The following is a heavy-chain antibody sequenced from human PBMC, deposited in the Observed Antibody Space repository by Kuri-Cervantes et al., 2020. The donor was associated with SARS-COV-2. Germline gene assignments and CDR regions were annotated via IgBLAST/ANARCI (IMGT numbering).Heavy chain of an antibody. V-gene: IGHV3-69-1*01. D-gene: IGHD3-22*01. J-gene: IGHJ6*03. CDR2: ISSSSSI. CDR3: TTVRGNYYDSSGYYQPGSEIYYYYMDV. Sequence: ETLSLTCTVSGGSISSYYWSWVRQAPGKGLEWVSSISSSSSIYYADSVKGRFTISRDNSKNTLYLQMNSLRAEDTAVYYCTTVRGNYYDSSGYYQPGSEIYYYYMDVWGKGTTVTVSS. CDR1: GGSISSYY.